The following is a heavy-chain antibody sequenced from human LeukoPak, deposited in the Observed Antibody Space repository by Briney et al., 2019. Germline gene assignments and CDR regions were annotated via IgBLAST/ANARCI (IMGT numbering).Heavy chain of an antibody. D-gene: IGHD5-18*01. CDR1: GGSFSGYY. CDR2: INHSGST. CDR3: ASLSWDTAMVFP. V-gene: IGHV4-34*01. J-gene: IGHJ5*02. Sequence: SETLSLTCAVYGGSFSGYYWSWIRQPPGKGLEWIGEINHSGSTNYNPSLKSRVTISVDTSKNQFSLNLSSVTAADTAVYYCASLSWDTAMVFPWGQGTLVTVSS.